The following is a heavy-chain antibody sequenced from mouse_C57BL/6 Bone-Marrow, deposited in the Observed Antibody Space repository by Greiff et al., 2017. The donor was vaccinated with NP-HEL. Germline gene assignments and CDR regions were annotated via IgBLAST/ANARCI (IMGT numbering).Heavy chain of an antibody. J-gene: IGHJ3*01. CDR1: GYTFTSYW. Sequence: QVQLQQPGAELVRPGTSVKLSCKASGYTFTSYWMHWVKQRPGQGLEWIGVIDPSDSYTNYNQKFKGKATLTVDTSSSTAYMQLSSLTSEDSAVYYGARSHELGLFAYWGQGTLVTVSA. V-gene: IGHV1-59*01. CDR3: ARSHELGLFAY. CDR2: IDPSDSYT. D-gene: IGHD4-1*01.